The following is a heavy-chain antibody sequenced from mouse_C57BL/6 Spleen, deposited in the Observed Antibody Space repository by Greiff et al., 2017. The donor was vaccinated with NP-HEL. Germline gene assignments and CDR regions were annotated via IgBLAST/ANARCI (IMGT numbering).Heavy chain of an antibody. CDR2: IYPGSGST. Sequence: QVQLQQPGAELVKPGASVKMSCKASGYTFTSYWITWVKQRPGQGLEWIGDIYPGSGSTNYNEKFKSKATLTVDTSSSTACMQLSSLTSEDSAVYYCARGGYYYAMDYWGQGTSVTVSS. CDR3: ARGGYYYAMDY. V-gene: IGHV1-55*01. J-gene: IGHJ4*01. CDR1: GYTFTSYW.